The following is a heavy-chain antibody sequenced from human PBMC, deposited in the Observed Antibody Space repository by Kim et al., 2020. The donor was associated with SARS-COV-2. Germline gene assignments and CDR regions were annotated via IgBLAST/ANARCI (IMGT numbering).Heavy chain of an antibody. J-gene: IGHJ5*02. V-gene: IGHV1-3*01. CDR3: AREGSGSYNWFDP. Sequence: ASVKVSCKASGYTFDTFSLYWVRQAPGQRFEWMGWINGGNGNTRYSQNFQGRVTITRETSTSTSYMELSSLTSKDTAVYYCAREGSGSYNWFDPWGQGTLVTVSS. CDR2: INGGNGNT. D-gene: IGHD3-10*01. CDR1: GYTFDTFS.